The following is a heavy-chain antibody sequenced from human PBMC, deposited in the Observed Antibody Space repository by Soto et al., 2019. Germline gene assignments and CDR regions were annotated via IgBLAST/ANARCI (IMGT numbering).Heavy chain of an antibody. CDR1: GFTFSSYA. J-gene: IGHJ6*02. V-gene: IGHV3-30-3*01. Sequence: QVQLVESGGGVVQPGRSLRLSCAASGFTFSSYAMHWVRQAPGKGLEWVAVISYDGSNKYYADSVKGRFTISRDNSKNTLYLQMNSLRAEDTAVYYCARDGGATTFYYYRMDVWGQGTTVTVSS. D-gene: IGHD1-26*01. CDR3: ARDGGATTFYYYRMDV. CDR2: ISYDGSNK.